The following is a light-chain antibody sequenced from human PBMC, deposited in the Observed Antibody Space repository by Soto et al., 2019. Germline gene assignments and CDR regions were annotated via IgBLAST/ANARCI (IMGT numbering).Light chain of an antibody. CDR2: AAS. CDR1: QSISVH. Sequence: DIQMTQSPSSLSASVGDTVTITCRASQSISVHLNWYQQKGGKVPKLLIYAASNLYSGVPSRISGSGSETDFALTISSLQPEDFANYYCQQSYITPYTFGQGTRLEIK. J-gene: IGKJ2*01. V-gene: IGKV1-39*01. CDR3: QQSYITPYT.